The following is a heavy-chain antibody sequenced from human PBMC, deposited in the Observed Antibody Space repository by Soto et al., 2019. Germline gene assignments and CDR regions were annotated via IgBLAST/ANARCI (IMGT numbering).Heavy chain of an antibody. J-gene: IGHJ5*02. CDR3: ARVPDR. D-gene: IGHD2-2*01. CDR2: IYHSGST. Sequence: SETLSLTCAFSGCSLSSGGYSWSWIRQPPGKGLEWIGYIYHSGSTYYNPSLKSRVTISVDRSKNQFSLKLSSVTATDTAVYYCARVPDRWGQGTLVPVSS. CDR1: GCSLSSGGYS. V-gene: IGHV4-30-2*01.